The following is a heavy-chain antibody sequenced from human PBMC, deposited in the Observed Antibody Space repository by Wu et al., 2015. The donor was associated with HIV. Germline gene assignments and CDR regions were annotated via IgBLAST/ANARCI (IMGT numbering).Heavy chain of an antibody. J-gene: IGHJ4*02. Sequence: QVQLVQSGAEVKKPGSSVKVSCKASGDTFSRSGISWMRQAPGQGLEWMGRLNPNSGSTDYAQKFQGRVTVTRDTSISTAYMEVRGLRPDDTAVYYCASGIQSGGANYWGQGTLVTVSS. D-gene: IGHD1-1*01. CDR1: GDTFSRSG. V-gene: IGHV1-2*02. CDR3: ASGIQSGGANY. CDR2: LNPNSGST.